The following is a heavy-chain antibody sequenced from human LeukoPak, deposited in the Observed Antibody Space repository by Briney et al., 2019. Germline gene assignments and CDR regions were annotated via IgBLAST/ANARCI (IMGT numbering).Heavy chain of an antibody. J-gene: IGHJ4*02. D-gene: IGHD3-9*01. CDR1: GYTFTSYD. Sequence: ASVKVSCKASGYTFTSYDINWVRQATGQGLEWMGWMNPNSGNTGYAQKFQGRVTMTRNTSISTAYMELSSLRSEDTAVYYCARTSLYRHYDIFTEFDYWGQGTLVTVSS. CDR2: MNPNSGNT. V-gene: IGHV1-8*01. CDR3: ARTSLYRHYDIFTEFDY.